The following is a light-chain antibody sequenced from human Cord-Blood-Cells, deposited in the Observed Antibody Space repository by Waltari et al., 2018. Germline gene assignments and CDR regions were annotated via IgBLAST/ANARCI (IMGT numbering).Light chain of an antibody. CDR1: QSVSSY. J-gene: IGKJ2*01. V-gene: IGKV3-11*01. Sequence: EIVLTQSPATLSLSPGERATLSCRASQSVSSYLAWYQQKPGQAPRLLIYDASNRATGIPARFRGSASATDFTRTISSLEPEDFAVYYCQQRSNWPPMYTFGQGTKLEIK. CDR3: QQRSNWPPMYT. CDR2: DAS.